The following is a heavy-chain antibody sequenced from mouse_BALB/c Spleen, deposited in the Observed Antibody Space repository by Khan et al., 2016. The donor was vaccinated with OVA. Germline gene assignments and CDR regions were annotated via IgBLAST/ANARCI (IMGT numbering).Heavy chain of an antibody. V-gene: IGHV3-2*02. CDR3: ARKNYYGYAMDY. Sequence: EVQLQESGPGLVKPSQSLSLTCTVTGYSITSGYAWNWIRQFPGNKLEWMGYISYSGSTSYNPSLRSRISITRDTSKNQFFLQLNSVTTKDTATYYCARKNYYGYAMDYWGHGTSVTVSS. CDR1: GYSITSGYA. J-gene: IGHJ4*01. CDR2: ISYSGST. D-gene: IGHD1-1*01.